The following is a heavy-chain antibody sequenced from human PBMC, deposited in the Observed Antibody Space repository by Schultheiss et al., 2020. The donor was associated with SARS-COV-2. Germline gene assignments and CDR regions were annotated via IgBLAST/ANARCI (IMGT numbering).Heavy chain of an antibody. D-gene: IGHD6-13*01. Sequence: SETLSLTCAVYGGSFSGYYWSWIRQPPGKGLEWIGEINHSGSANHNPSLKSRVTISVDTSRNQFSLKVNSATAADTAVYYCARAIAAAGIWFDPWGQGTLVTVSS. J-gene: IGHJ5*02. V-gene: IGHV4-34*01. CDR1: GGSFSGYY. CDR2: INHSGSA. CDR3: ARAIAAAGIWFDP.